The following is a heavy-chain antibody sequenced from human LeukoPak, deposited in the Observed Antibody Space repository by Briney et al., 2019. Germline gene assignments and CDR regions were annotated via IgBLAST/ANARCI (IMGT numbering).Heavy chain of an antibody. J-gene: IGHJ4*02. CDR1: GGTFSSYA. Sequence: ASVKVSCKASGGTFSSYAISWVRQAPGQGLEWMGGIIPIFGTANYAQKFQGRVTITADESTSTAYMELSSLRSEDTAVYYCASLGIAVAKYYFDYWGQGTLVTVSS. D-gene: IGHD6-19*01. V-gene: IGHV1-69*13. CDR2: IIPIFGTA. CDR3: ASLGIAVAKYYFDY.